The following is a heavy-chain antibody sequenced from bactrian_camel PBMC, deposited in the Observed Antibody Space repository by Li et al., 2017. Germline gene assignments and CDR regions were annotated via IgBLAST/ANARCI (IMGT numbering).Heavy chain of an antibody. Sequence: VQLVESGGGLVQPGGSLRLSCVASGFTFSTYPMTWVRQRPAKGRFTISRDNAKNTLYLQFNSLKPEDTAMYYCAKDAFGGRGNYYYGMDSWGKGTQVTVS. CDR1: GFTFSTYP. J-gene: IGHJ7*01. D-gene: IGHD3*01. V-gene: IGHV3S11*01.